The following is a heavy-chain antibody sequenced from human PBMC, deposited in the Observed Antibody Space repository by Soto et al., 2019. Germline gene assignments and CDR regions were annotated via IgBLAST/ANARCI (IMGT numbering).Heavy chain of an antibody. V-gene: IGHV1-69*12. Sequence: QVQLVQSGAEVKKPGSSVKVSCKASGGTFSSYAISWVRQAPGQGLEWMGGIIPIFGTANYAQKFQGRVTITADXCTSTXXMELSSLRSEDTAVYYCARDRENCGGDCYSYYFDYWGQGTLVTVSS. CDR1: GGTFSSYA. D-gene: IGHD2-21*02. CDR3: ARDRENCGGDCYSYYFDY. J-gene: IGHJ4*02. CDR2: IIPIFGTA.